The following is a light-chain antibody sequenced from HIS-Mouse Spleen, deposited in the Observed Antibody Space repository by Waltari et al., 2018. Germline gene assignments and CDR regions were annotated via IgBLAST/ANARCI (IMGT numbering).Light chain of an antibody. V-gene: IGKV1-12*02. CDR2: AAS. CDR1: QGISSW. CDR3: QQANSFPSFTLFT. J-gene: IGKJ3*01. Sequence: DIQMTQSPSSVSASGVDRVTITCRASQGISSWLVWYQQKPGKAPKLLIYAASSLQSGVPSRFSGSGSGTDFTLTISSLQPEDFATYYCQQANSFPSFTLFTFGPGTKVDIK.